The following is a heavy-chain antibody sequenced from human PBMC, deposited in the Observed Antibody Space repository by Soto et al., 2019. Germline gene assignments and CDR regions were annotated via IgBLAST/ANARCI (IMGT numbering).Heavy chain of an antibody. CDR2: IIPIFGTA. Sequence: QVQLVQSGAEVKKPGSSVKVSCKASGGTFSSYAISWVRQAPGQGLEWMGGIIPIFGTANYAQKFQGRVTITADQSTSTAYMGPSSRSSEDTAVYYCARPTRYYYDSSGQSAWFDPWGQGTLVSVSS. CDR3: ARPTRYYYDSSGQSAWFDP. J-gene: IGHJ5*02. V-gene: IGHV1-69*12. CDR1: GGTFSSYA. D-gene: IGHD3-22*01.